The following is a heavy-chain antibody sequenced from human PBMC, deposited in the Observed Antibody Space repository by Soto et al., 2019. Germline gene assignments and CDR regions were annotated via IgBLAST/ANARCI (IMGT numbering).Heavy chain of an antibody. D-gene: IGHD1-1*01. Sequence: QVQLVQSGAEVKRPGASVKVSCKASGYTFTNHGISWVRQARGQGLEWMGWISTYNGNTVFAQKLAERVTMTTERSTRTSYMEMRSLTSYDTAIYFCARHRTSRENKPPQPWAAMDAWGQGTTVTVSS. CDR2: ISTYNGNT. CDR1: GYTFTNHG. J-gene: IGHJ6*02. CDR3: ARHRTSRENKPPQPWAAMDA. V-gene: IGHV1-18*01.